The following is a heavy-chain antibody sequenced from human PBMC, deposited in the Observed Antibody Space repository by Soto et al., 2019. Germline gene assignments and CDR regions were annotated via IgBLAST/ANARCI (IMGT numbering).Heavy chain of an antibody. CDR2: IVPIFGTA. D-gene: IGHD6-13*01. Sequence: GASVKVSCKASGYTFTTYGISWVRQAPGQGLEWMGGIVPIFGTANYAQKFQGRVTITADKSTSTAYMELSSLRSEDTAVYYCAREARSSSWYDYYGMDAWGQGTTVTVSS. CDR3: AREARSSSWYDYYGMDA. J-gene: IGHJ6*02. V-gene: IGHV1-69*06. CDR1: GYTFTTYG.